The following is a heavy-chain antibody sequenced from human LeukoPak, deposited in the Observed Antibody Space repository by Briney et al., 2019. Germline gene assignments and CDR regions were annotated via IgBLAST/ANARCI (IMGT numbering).Heavy chain of an antibody. CDR1: GFTFDDFA. Sequence: GGSLRLSCAASGFTFDDFALTGVRQSPEKGREWVSGINLDGTATDYADSVKGRFTISRENAKKSLYLQMNSLRAEDSALYYCTRGGFGAHYYYYMDVWGKGTTVTVSS. V-gene: IGHV3-20*04. CDR2: INLDGTAT. D-gene: IGHD3-16*01. CDR3: TRGGFGAHYYYYMDV. J-gene: IGHJ6*03.